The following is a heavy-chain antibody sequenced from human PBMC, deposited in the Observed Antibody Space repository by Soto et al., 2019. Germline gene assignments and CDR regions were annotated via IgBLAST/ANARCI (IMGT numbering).Heavy chain of an antibody. CDR1: GFSFSTYA. V-gene: IGHV3-30*04. Sequence: QEQLVESGGGVVQPGTSLRLSCTASGFSFSTYAMYWVRQAPGKGLEWVAIISYDGSNAQYADSVKGRFTVARDNSKNTLYVQMHSLTAEDTAVYYCARDGGGFGELLLNSYDAFDLWGQGKLVTVSS. CDR2: ISYDGSNA. CDR3: ARDGGGFGELLLNSYDAFDL. D-gene: IGHD3-10*01. J-gene: IGHJ3*01.